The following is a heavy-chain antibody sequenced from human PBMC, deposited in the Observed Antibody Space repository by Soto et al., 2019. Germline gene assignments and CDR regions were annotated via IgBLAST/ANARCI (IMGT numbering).Heavy chain of an antibody. D-gene: IGHD3-16*01. CDR1: GYSFTTYW. CDR2: IYPGDSDT. J-gene: IGHJ4*02. CDR3: ARHNKIYDRQNYFDY. Sequence: PGESLKISCKASGYSFTTYWIGWVRQMPGKGLEWMGIIYPGDSDTRYSSSFQGQVTISADKSISTAYLQWSSLKASDTAMYDCARHNKIYDRQNYFDYWGQGSQVTVSS. V-gene: IGHV5-51*01.